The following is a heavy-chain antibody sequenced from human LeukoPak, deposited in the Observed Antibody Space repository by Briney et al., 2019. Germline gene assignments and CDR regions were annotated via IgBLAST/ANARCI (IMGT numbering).Heavy chain of an antibody. CDR1: GGSFSGYY. D-gene: IGHD3-3*01. J-gene: IGHJ6*02. V-gene: IGHV4-34*01. CDR3: ARARFKHLYGMDV. Sequence: SETLSLTCAVYGGSFSGYYWSWIRQPPGKGLEWIGEINHSGSTNYNPSLKSRVTISVDTSKNQFSLKLSSVTAADTAVYYCARARFKHLYGMDVWGQGTTVTASS. CDR2: INHSGST.